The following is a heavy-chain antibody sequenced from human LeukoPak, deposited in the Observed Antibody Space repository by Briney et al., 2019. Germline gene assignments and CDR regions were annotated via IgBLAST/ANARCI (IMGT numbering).Heavy chain of an antibody. Sequence: PSETLSLTCTLSGGSISNLYWNWMRQSPEKGLEWVGQIHYSGSTTYNPSLESRITISVDTSENQFSLQLSSVTAADTAIYYCARRGSQYYYCMDVLVKGTTVTVSS. CDR1: GGSISNLY. CDR3: ARRGSQYYYCMDV. CDR2: IHYSGST. V-gene: IGHV4-59*08. J-gene: IGHJ6*03. D-gene: IGHD6-6*01.